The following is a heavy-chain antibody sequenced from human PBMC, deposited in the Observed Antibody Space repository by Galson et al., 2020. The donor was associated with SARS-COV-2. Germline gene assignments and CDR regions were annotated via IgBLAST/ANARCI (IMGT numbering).Heavy chain of an antibody. Sequence: GESLKISCAASGFTFSSYAMHWVRQAPGKGLEWVAVISYDGRNKYYADSVKGRFTISRDNSKNTLYLQMNSLRAEDTAVYYCARTHSGSYVSYFDYWGQGTLVTVSS. CDR3: ARTHSGSYVSYFDY. CDR1: GFTFSSYA. CDR2: ISYDGRNK. V-gene: IGHV3-30*04. D-gene: IGHD1-26*01. J-gene: IGHJ4*02.